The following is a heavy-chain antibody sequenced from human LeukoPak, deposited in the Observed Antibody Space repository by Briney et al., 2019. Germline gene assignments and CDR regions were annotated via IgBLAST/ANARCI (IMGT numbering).Heavy chain of an antibody. CDR2: IIPIFGTA. J-gene: IGHJ4*02. V-gene: IGHV1-69*01. Sequence: SVKVSCKASGGTFSSYAISWVRQAPGQGLEWMGGIIPIFGTANYAQKFQGRVTITADESTSTAYMELSSLRSEDTAVYYCAREEYYDSSGWFDYWGQGTLVTVSS. D-gene: IGHD3-22*01. CDR3: AREEYYDSSGWFDY. CDR1: GGTFSSYA.